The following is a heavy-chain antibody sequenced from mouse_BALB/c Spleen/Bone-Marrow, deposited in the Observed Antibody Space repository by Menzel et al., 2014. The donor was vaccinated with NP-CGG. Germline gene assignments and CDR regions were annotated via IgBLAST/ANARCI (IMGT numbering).Heavy chain of an antibody. V-gene: IGHV1-26*01. D-gene: IGHD2-4*01. CDR2: INPYNGGT. Sequence: VQLQQSGPELVKPGASMKISCKASGYSFTGYGMNWVKQSHGKNLEWIGLINPYNGGTSYNQKFKGKATITVDKSSSTAYMELLSLTSGDSAVYYCARDYDYGNYAMDYWGQGTSVTVSS. CDR3: ARDYDYGNYAMDY. CDR1: GYSFTGYG. J-gene: IGHJ4*01.